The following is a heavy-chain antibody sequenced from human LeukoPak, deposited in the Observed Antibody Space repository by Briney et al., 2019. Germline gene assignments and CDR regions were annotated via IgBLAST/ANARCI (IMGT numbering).Heavy chain of an antibody. CDR2: ISSSGTVI. Sequence: GGSLRLSCAASGFTFSTYEMNWVRQAPGKGLEWVSYISSSGTVIYYADSVKGRFTISRDNAKKSLYLQMNSLRAEDTAVYYCASEPTTPYFDYWGQGTLVTVPS. CDR3: ASEPTTPYFDY. V-gene: IGHV3-48*03. J-gene: IGHJ4*02. CDR1: GFTFSTYE. D-gene: IGHD4-11*01.